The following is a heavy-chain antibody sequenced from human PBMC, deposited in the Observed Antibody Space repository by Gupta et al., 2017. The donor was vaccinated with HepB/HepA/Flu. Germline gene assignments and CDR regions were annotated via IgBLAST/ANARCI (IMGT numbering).Heavy chain of an antibody. CDR3: ARTIQLERRPFDY. D-gene: IGHD1-1*01. Sequence: QVQLVESGGGVVQPGRSLRLSCVVSGFTFSSYSMNWVRQSPVKGLEWVAVISYDESKTYDVDAVKGRFTISRDKSKNNLVLQMKSLEADDTAVYYCARTIQLERRPFDYWGQGTLVTVSS. J-gene: IGHJ4*02. CDR2: ISYDESKT. V-gene: IGHV3-30-3*01. CDR1: GFTFSSYS.